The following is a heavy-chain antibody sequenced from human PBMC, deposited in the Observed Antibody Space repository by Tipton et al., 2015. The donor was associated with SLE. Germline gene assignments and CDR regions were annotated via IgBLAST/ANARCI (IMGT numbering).Heavy chain of an antibody. Sequence: LRLSCAVYGGAFSGYYWSWVPQPPGKGVGGVGGINHSGSTNSTPSLKSRVPISVDTSKNQFPLKLSSVTAADTAVYYCARGGGWELWYFDYWGQGTLVTVSS. CDR1: GGAFSGYY. D-gene: IGHD1-26*01. V-gene: IGHV4-34*01. CDR2: INHSGST. CDR3: ARGGGWELWYFDY. J-gene: IGHJ4*02.